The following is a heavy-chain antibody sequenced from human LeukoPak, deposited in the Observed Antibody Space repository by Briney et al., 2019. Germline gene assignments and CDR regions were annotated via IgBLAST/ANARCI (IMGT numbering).Heavy chain of an antibody. D-gene: IGHD3-10*01. J-gene: IGHJ5*02. CDR3: ARAVVVTMVRGVPNNWFDP. V-gene: IGHV4-34*01. CDR2: INHSGST. CDR1: GGSFSGYY. Sequence: SETLSLTCAVYGGSFSGYYWSWIRQPPGKGLEWIGEINHSGSTNYNPSLKSRVTISVDTSKNQFSLKLSSVTAADTAVYYCARAVVVTMVRGVPNNWFDPWGQGTLVTVSS.